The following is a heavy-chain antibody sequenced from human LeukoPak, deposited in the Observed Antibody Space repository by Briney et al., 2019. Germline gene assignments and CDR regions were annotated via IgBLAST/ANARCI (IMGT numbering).Heavy chain of an antibody. CDR2: MNPNSGNT. D-gene: IGHD6-19*01. Sequence: AASVKVSCKASGYTFTSYDITWVRRATGQGLEWMGWMNPNSGNTGYAQKFQGRVTMTRNTSISTAYMDLSSLRSEDTAVYYCTRGHSADWGQGTLVTVSS. J-gene: IGHJ1*01. V-gene: IGHV1-8*01. CDR3: TRGHSAD. CDR1: GYTFTSYD.